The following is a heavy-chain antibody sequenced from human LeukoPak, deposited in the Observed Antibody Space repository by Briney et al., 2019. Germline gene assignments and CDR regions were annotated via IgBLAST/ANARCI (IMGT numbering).Heavy chain of an antibody. Sequence: PGGSLRLSCAASGFTVITNDTTWVRQAPGKGLEWVSVLYSDGNTKYADSVQGRFTISRDNYTLYLEMNSLSPDDTAVYYCARGVGPLAANTLAYWGQGTLVTVSS. J-gene: IGHJ4*02. V-gene: IGHV3-53*01. D-gene: IGHD3-16*01. CDR2: LYSDGNT. CDR1: GFTVITND. CDR3: ARGVGPLAANTLAY.